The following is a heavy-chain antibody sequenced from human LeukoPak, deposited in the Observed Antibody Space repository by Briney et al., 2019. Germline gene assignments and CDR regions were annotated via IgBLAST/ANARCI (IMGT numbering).Heavy chain of an antibody. J-gene: IGHJ4*02. CDR2: IYYSGST. V-gene: IGHV4-59*01. CDR3: ARQLTLPFIDY. D-gene: IGHD1-1*01. Sequence: SETLSLTCTVSGGSISSYYWSWIRQPPGKGLEWIGYIYYSGSTNYNPSLKSRVTISVDTSKNQFSLKLSSVTAADTAVYYCARQLTLPFIDYWGQGTLVTVSS. CDR1: GGSISSYY.